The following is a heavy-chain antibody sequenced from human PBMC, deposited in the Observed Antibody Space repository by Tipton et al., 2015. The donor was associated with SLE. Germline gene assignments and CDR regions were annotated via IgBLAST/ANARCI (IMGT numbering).Heavy chain of an antibody. CDR2: IIPIFGTA. J-gene: IGHJ3*02. D-gene: IGHD6-19*01. CDR1: GGTFSSYA. CDR3: ARPLRIAVAGTDAFDI. Sequence: QSGPEVKKPGSSVKVSCKASGGTFSSYAISWVRQAPGQGLEWMGGIIPIFGTANYAQKFQGRVTITTDESTSTAYMELSSLRSEDTAVYYCARPLRIAVAGTDAFDIWGQGTMVTVSS. V-gene: IGHV1-69*05.